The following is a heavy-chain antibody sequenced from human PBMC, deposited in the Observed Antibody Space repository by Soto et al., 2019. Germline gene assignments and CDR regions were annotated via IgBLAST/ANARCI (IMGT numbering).Heavy chain of an antibody. CDR3: AKVEDIAAAGERVYTVY. V-gene: IGHV3-23*01. D-gene: IGHD6-13*01. CDR1: GITFTTYA. CDR2: ISGSGGRT. Sequence: PWGSLRLSGAASGITFTTYAMSRVRQAPGKWREWVSAISGSGGRTYYADSVKGRFTISRDNAKNTLYLQMNSLRAEHTAVYSRAKVEDIAAAGERVYTVYWVQGTLVTVSS. J-gene: IGHJ4*02.